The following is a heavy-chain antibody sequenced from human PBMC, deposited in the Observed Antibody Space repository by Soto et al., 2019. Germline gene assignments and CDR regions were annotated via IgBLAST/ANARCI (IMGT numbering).Heavy chain of an antibody. Sequence: EVQLVESGGGLVKPGGSLRLSCAASGFTFSSYSMNWVRQAPGNGLEWVSSISSSSSYIYYADSVKGRFTISRDNGKSPLYLQMNSLRAEDTAVYYWARDPVRRGYDSSGYTPVDYWGQGTLVTVSS. CDR1: GFTFSSYS. CDR2: ISSSSSYI. CDR3: ARDPVRRGYDSSGYTPVDY. J-gene: IGHJ4*02. V-gene: IGHV3-21*01. D-gene: IGHD3-22*01.